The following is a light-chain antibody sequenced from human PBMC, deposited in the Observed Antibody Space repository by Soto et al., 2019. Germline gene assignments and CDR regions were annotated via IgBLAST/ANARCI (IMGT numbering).Light chain of an antibody. CDR2: EDS. Sequence: QSALTQPASVSGSPGQSITISCTGTSSDVGSYNLVSWYQQHPGKAPKLIIYEDSKRPSGVSNRFSGSKSGNTASLTISGLQAEDEADYYCCSYGGGYTPLLFGGGTKVTVL. V-gene: IGLV2-23*01. J-gene: IGLJ2*01. CDR1: SSDVGSYNL. CDR3: CSYGGGYTPLL.